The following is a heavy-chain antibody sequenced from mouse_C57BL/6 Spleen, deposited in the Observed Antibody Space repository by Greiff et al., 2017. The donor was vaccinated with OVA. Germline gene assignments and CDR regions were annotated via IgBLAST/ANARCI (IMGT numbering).Heavy chain of an antibody. CDR1: GYTFTNYW. J-gene: IGHJ1*03. Sequence: QVQLQQSGAELVRPGTSVKMSCKASGYTFTNYWIGWAKQRPGHGLEWIGDIYPGGGYTNYNEKFKGKATLTADKSSSTAYMQFSSLTSEDSAIYYGARGTTVVDWYFDVWGTGTTVTVSS. CDR2: IYPGGGYT. CDR3: ARGTTVVDWYFDV. V-gene: IGHV1-63*01. D-gene: IGHD1-1*01.